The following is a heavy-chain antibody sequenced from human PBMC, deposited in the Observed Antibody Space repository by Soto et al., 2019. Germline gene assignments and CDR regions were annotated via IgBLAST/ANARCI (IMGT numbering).Heavy chain of an antibody. CDR1: GFTFSSYE. J-gene: IGHJ5*02. CDR2: ISSSGSTI. D-gene: IGHD2-2*01. Sequence: PGESLRLSCAASGFTFSSYEMNWVRQAPGKGLEWVSYISSSGSTIYYADSVKGRFTISRDNAKNSLYLQMNSLRAEDTDVYYCAREVWSGVPAAMGDWFDPWGQGSLVTVSA. V-gene: IGHV3-48*03. CDR3: AREVWSGVPAAMGDWFDP.